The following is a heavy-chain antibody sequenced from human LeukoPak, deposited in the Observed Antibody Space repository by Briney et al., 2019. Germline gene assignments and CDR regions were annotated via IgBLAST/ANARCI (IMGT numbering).Heavy chain of an antibody. CDR1: GGTFSSYT. D-gene: IGHD5-18*01. CDR3: ATPTNTPMDEPDGFDI. V-gene: IGHV1-69*02. J-gene: IGHJ3*02. CDR2: VIPILGIA. Sequence: GASVKVSCKTSGGTFSSYTISWVRQAPGQGLEWMGRVIPILGIANYAQKFQGRVTLTADKSTSTASMELSSLRSEDTAVYYCATPTNTPMDEPDGFDIWGQGTMVTVSS.